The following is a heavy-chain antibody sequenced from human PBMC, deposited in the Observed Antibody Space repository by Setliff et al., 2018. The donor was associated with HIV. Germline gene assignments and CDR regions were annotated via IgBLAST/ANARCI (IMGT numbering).Heavy chain of an antibody. CDR2: IIPILGIA. Sequence: SVKVSCKASGGTFSSYVISWVRQAPGQGLEWMGGIIPILGIANYAQKFQGRVTITADKSTSTAYMELGSLRSEDTAVYYCARHAHVNYHDSSGYYYGRHWYFDLWGRGTLVTVSS. CDR1: GGTFSSYV. V-gene: IGHV1-69*10. D-gene: IGHD3-22*01. CDR3: ARHAHVNYHDSSGYYYGRHWYFDL. J-gene: IGHJ2*01.